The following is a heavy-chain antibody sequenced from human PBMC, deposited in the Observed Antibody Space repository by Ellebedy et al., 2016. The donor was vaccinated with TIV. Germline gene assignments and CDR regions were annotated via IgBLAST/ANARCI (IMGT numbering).Heavy chain of an antibody. CDR1: GGSIINYY. Sequence: MPSDTLSLTCTVSGGSIINYYWSWIRQPPGKGLEWIGYIYYSGSTDYNPSLKSRVTISVDTSKNQFSLNLSSVTAADTAVYYCARVKTAAGLDSFDIWGQGTMVTVSS. V-gene: IGHV4-59*08. CDR3: ARVKTAAGLDSFDI. CDR2: IYYSGST. D-gene: IGHD6-13*01. J-gene: IGHJ3*02.